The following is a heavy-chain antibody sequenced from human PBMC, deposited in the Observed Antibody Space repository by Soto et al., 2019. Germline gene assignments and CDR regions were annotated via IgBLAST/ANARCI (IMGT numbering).Heavy chain of an antibody. V-gene: IGHV3-30*18. CDR3: AKGYRGYSSSWYSDY. Sequence: LRLSCAASGFTFSSYGMHWVRQAPGKGLEWVAVISYDGSNKYYADSVKGRFTISRDNSKNTLYLQMNSLRAEDTAVYYCAKGYRGYSSSWYSDYWGQGTLVTVSS. D-gene: IGHD6-6*01. CDR1: GFTFSSYG. CDR2: ISYDGSNK. J-gene: IGHJ4*02.